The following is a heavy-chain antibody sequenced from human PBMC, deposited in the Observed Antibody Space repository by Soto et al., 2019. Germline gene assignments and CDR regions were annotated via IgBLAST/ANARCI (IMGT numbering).Heavy chain of an antibody. D-gene: IGHD5-12*01. CDR3: AAGGGLPRYY. J-gene: IGHJ4*02. V-gene: IGHV4-30-2*01. CDR2: IYHSGST. Sequence: QLQLQESGSGLVKPSQTLSLTCAVSGGSISSGGYSWSWIRQPPGKGLEWIGYIYHSGSTYYNPSLKCRVTISVDRSKNQFSLKLRSVTAADTAVYYWAAGGGLPRYYWGQGTLVTVSS. CDR1: GGSISSGGYS.